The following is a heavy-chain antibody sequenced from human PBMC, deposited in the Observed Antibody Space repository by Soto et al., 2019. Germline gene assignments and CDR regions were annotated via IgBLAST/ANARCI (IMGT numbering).Heavy chain of an antibody. CDR2: INSDGSST. CDR3: VRTSLVVAAATREDY. CDR1: GFTFSSYW. D-gene: IGHD2-15*01. Sequence: EVQLVESGGGLVQPGESLRLSCAASGFTFSSYWMHWVRQAPEKGLVWVSRINSDGSSTSYAGSVKGRFTISRDNAKNTLYLQMNSLRAEDTAVYYCVRTSLVVAAATREDYWGQGTLVTVSS. V-gene: IGHV3-74*01. J-gene: IGHJ4*02.